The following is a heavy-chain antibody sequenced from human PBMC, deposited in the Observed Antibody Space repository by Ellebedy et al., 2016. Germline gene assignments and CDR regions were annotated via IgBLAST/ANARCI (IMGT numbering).Heavy chain of an antibody. CDR1: GDSISSNSNY. CDR3: ARPLGGYGDYGNVFDV. V-gene: IGHV4-39*01. Sequence: SETLSLTCIVSGDSISSNSNYWVWIRQSPGKGLEWIGNIYHSGTTHYNPSLKSRVTMSVDTSKNQFSLKVTSVTAAETAVYYCARPLGGYGDYGNVFDVWGQGTMVTVSS. CDR2: IYHSGTT. D-gene: IGHD4-17*01. J-gene: IGHJ3*01.